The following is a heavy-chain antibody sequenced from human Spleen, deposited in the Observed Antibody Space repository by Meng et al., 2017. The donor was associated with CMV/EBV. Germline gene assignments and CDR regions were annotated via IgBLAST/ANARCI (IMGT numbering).Heavy chain of an antibody. CDR1: GFTGSSNY. Sequence: LSGADAGFTGSSNYMSWVRQAQGKGLEWVSITYAGGDTYYADSLKGRFTISRDSSKNTLYLQMNNLRTEDTAVYHCAGSTVVNVGGFWGRGSLVTVSS. CDR3: AGSTVVNVGGF. CDR2: TYAGGDT. D-gene: IGHD4-23*01. J-gene: IGHJ4*02. V-gene: IGHV3-66*02.